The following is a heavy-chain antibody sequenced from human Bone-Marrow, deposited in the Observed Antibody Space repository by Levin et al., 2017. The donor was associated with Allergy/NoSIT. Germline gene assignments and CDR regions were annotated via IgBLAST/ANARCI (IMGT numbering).Heavy chain of an antibody. CDR2: SRNKAARYKT. CDR1: GLTFTDHY. V-gene: IGHV3-72*01. J-gene: IGHJ4*02. Sequence: GESLKISCAVSGLTFTDHYMDWVRQAPGRGLEWVGRSRNKAARYKTEYAASVKGRFTISRDESRNSLILQMTSLETGDTAVYYCARVGYSDTVHDYWGQGTLVTVSS. CDR3: ARVGYSDTVHDY. D-gene: IGHD5-18*01.